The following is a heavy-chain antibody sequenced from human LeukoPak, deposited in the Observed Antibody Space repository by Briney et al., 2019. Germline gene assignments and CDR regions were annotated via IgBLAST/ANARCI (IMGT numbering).Heavy chain of an antibody. J-gene: IGHJ4*02. V-gene: IGHV1-69*13. CDR2: IIPIFGTA. CDR3: ARGNLLTIFGVVIHYYFDY. Sequence: ASVKVSCKASGGTFSSYAISWVRQAPGQGLEWMGGIIPIFGTANYAQKFQGRVTITADGSTSTAYMELSSLRSEDTAVYYCARGNLLTIFGVVIHYYFDYWGQGTLVTVSS. CDR1: GGTFSSYA. D-gene: IGHD3-3*01.